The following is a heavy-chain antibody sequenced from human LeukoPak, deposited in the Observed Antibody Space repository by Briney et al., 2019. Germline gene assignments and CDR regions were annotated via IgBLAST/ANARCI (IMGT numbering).Heavy chain of an antibody. V-gene: IGHV3-23*01. CDR1: GITFSSYA. J-gene: IGHJ4*02. CDR2: ISGSAGSA. CDR3: AKDLTATIRYYFDY. D-gene: IGHD5-12*01. Sequence: GGSLRLSCAASGITFSSYAMSWVRQPPGKGLEWVSAISGSAGSAYYADSVKGRFTISRDNSKNTLYLQMNSLRAEDTAIYYCAKDLTATIRYYFDYWGQGTLLTVSS.